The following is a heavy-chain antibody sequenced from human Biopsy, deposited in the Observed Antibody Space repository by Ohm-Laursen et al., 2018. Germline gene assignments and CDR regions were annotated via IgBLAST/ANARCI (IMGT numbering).Heavy chain of an antibody. Sequence: RSLRLSCTASGFRFDDYAMQWVRRAPGKGLEWVSGISWSSGTIGYADSVKGRFTVSRDNAKNSLFLQMDSLRVEDTALYYCVKSAYSSGFWEASDYWGQGTLVTVSS. J-gene: IGHJ4*02. CDR1: GFRFDDYA. CDR3: VKSAYSSGFWEASDY. V-gene: IGHV3-9*01. D-gene: IGHD6-19*01. CDR2: ISWSSGTI.